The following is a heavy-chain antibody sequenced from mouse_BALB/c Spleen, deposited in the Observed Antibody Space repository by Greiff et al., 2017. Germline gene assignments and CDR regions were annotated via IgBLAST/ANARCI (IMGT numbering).Heavy chain of an antibody. V-gene: IGHV7-3*02. D-gene: IGHD1-1*01. CDR3: ARDNYGFDY. CDR2: IRNKANGYTT. Sequence: EVQGVESGGGLVQPGGSLRLSCATSGFTFTDYYMSWVRQPPGKALEWLGFIRNKANGYTTEYSASVKGRFTISRDNSQSILYLQMNTLRAEDSATYYCARDNYGFDYWGQGTTRTVSS. CDR1: GFTFTDYY. J-gene: IGHJ2*01.